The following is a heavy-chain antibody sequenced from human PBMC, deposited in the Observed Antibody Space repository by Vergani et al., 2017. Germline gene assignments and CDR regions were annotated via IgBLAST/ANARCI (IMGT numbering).Heavy chain of an antibody. CDR1: GFIFSDHY. CDR3: TRDRLDDSYAYFDY. CDR2: IRNKANDYTT. D-gene: IGHD3-16*01. J-gene: IGHJ4*02. V-gene: IGHV3-72*01. Sequence: VQLVESGGGVVQPGGSLRLSCAASGFIFSDHYMDWVRQAPGKGLEWVGRIRNKANDYTTQYAASVKGRFTISRDDSKSIAYLQMSSLKAEDTAVYYCTRDRLDDSYAYFDYWGQGTLVTVSP.